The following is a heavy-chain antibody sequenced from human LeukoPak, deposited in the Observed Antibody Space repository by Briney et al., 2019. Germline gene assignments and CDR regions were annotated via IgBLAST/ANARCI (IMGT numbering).Heavy chain of an antibody. CDR3: ARENYSNFYYYYYYMDV. CDR1: GFTFSSYS. V-gene: IGHV3-7*01. D-gene: IGHD4-11*01. Sequence: GGSLRLSCAASGFTFSSYSMNRVRQAPGKGLEWVANIKQDGSEKYYVDSVKGRFTISRDNAKNSLYLQMNSLRAEDTAVYYCARENYSNFYYYYYYMDVWGKGTTVTVSS. CDR2: IKQDGSEK. J-gene: IGHJ6*03.